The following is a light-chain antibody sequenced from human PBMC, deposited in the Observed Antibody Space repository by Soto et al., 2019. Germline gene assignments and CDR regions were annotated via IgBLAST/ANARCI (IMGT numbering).Light chain of an antibody. J-gene: IGLJ1*01. CDR2: GNV. V-gene: IGLV1-40*01. CDR1: NSNLGTGYD. CDR3: CSYAGSYTFDV. Sequence: QSVLTQPPSVSGAPGQTVTISCTGSNSNLGTGYDVQWFRQVPGTAPKLLIFGNVHRPSGVPDRFSGSKSGNTASLTISGLQAEDEADYYCCSYAGSYTFDVFGTGTKLTVL.